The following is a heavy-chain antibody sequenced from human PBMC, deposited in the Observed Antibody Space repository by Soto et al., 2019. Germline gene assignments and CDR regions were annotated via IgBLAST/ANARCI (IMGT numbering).Heavy chain of an antibody. CDR3: ARTRQSSSSWHQDNAFDI. J-gene: IGHJ3*02. V-gene: IGHV1-46*03. CDR2: INPSGGST. Sequence: SGKVACRGSGYSFTSYYMHWARQAPGQGLEWMGIINPSGGSTSYAQKFQGRVTMTRDTSTSTVYMELSSLRSEDTAVYYCARTRQSSSSWHQDNAFDIWGQGTMVT. D-gene: IGHD6-13*01. CDR1: GYSFTSYY.